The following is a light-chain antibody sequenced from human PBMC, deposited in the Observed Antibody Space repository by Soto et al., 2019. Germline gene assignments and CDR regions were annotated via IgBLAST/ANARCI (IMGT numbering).Light chain of an antibody. V-gene: IGKV4-1*01. CDR2: WAS. J-gene: IGKJ1*01. Sequence: DSVMTQSPDSLAVSLGERATINCKASQSVLYSSNNKNDLAWYQQKPGQPPKLLMYWASTRESGVPDRFSGSGSGTDFSLTISSLHAEDVAVYYCPQYYSTPWTFGQGTKGEIK. CDR1: QSVLYSSNNKND. CDR3: PQYYSTPWT.